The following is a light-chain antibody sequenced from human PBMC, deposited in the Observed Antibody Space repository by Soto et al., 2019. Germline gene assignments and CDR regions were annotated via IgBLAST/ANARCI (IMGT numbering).Light chain of an antibody. CDR1: QSVSSNY. CDR2: GAS. J-gene: IGKJ1*01. CDR3: QQYGSSPTWT. V-gene: IGKV3-20*01. Sequence: ESVLTQSPGTLPFSPGERATLSCRALQSVSSNYLAWYQQKPGQAPRLLIYGASTRATGIPDRFSGSGSGTDFTLTISSLEFGDSAVYYCQQYGSSPTWTFGQGTKVDIK.